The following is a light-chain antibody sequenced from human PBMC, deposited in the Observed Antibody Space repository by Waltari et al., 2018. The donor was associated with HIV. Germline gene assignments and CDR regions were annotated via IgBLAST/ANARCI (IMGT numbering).Light chain of an antibody. J-gene: IGLJ3*02. Sequence: QSALTQPASVSGSPGQPIPISCPGTCSDGGGYHFVSWYQQHPGKAPRLMIYDVSNRPSGVSNRFSGSKSGNTASLTISGLQAEDEADYYCSSYTSSSTRVFGGGTKLTVL. CDR2: DVS. CDR3: SSYTSSSTRV. CDR1: CSDGGGYHF. V-gene: IGLV2-14*03.